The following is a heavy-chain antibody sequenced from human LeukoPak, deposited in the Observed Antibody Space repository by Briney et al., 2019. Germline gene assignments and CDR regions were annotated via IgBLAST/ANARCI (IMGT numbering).Heavy chain of an antibody. D-gene: IGHD3-10*01. Sequence: GESLKISCKGSGYSFTSYWIGWVRQMPGKGLEWMGIIYPGESDTRYSPSFQGQVTISADKSISTAYLQWSGLKASDTAMYYCARLGDSSGSRPTRNYYYYYGMDVWGQGTTVTVSS. CDR2: IYPGESDT. CDR3: ARLGDSSGSRPTRNYYYYYGMDV. V-gene: IGHV5-51*01. CDR1: GYSFTSYW. J-gene: IGHJ6*02.